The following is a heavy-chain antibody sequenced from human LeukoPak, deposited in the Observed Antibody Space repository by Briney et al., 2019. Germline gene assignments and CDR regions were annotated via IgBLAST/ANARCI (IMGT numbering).Heavy chain of an antibody. CDR3: AREGYHYGMDV. Sequence: AGGSLRLSCAASGFTFRSNWMHWVRQAPGKGLEWVSRINSDGSSTSYADSVKGRFTISRDNAKNTLYLQMNSLRAEDTAVYYCAREGYHYGMDVWGQGTTVTVSS. CDR1: GFTFRSNW. V-gene: IGHV3-74*01. J-gene: IGHJ6*02. CDR2: INSDGSST.